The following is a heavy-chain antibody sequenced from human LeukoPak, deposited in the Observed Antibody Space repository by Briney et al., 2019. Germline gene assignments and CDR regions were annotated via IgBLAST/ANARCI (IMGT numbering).Heavy chain of an antibody. D-gene: IGHD3-22*01. CDR1: GGSISNYY. V-gene: IGHV4-59*01. J-gene: IGHJ6*02. CDR3: ARVLGYGSVYLRCYFGMVV. CDR2: IYYSGST. Sequence: SETLSLTCAVSGGSISNYYWTWIRQPPGEGLEWIGYIYYSGSTNYNPSLKSRVTISVDTSKNQFSLKLSSVTAADTAVYYCARVLGYGSVYLRCYFGMVVGGQRTTVTVSS.